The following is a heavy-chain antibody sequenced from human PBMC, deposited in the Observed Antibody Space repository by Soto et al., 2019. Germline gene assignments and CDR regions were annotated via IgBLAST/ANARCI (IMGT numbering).Heavy chain of an antibody. Sequence: PAETLSLTGTVSRSAISSYYWSWIRQPPGKGLAWLGYSYYSGSTNYNPSLKSRVTISVDTSKNQFSLKLSSVTAADTAVYYCARARSSGWYRADAFDIWGQGTMVTVSS. CDR1: RSAISSYY. D-gene: IGHD6-19*01. CDR3: ARARSSGWYRADAFDI. V-gene: IGHV4-59*01. J-gene: IGHJ3*02. CDR2: SYYSGST.